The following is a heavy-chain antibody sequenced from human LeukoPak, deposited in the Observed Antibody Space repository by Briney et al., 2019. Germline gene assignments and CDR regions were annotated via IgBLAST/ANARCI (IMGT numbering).Heavy chain of an antibody. D-gene: IGHD3-10*01. CDR1: GFTFSSYA. CDR2: ISGSGGST. CDR3: AKVPHYYGSGSPREYYFDY. J-gene: IGHJ4*02. V-gene: IGHV3-23*01. Sequence: GGSLGLSCAASGFTFSSYAMSWVRQAPGKGLEWVSAISGSGGSTYYADSVKGRFTISRDNSKNTLYLQMNSLRAEDTAVYYCAKVPHYYGSGSPREYYFDYWGQGTLVTVSS.